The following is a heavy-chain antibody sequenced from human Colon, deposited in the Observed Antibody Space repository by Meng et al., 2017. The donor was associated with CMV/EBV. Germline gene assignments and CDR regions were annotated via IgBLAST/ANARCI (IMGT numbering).Heavy chain of an antibody. V-gene: IGHV3-30*02. CDR2: IGSDGSIK. D-gene: IGHD4-11*01. CDR3: AREGFSNFDY. Sequence: GGSLRLSCAASGLTYNGYGPHWVRQAPGKGLEWVAFIGSDGSIKRYSDSVKGRFNISRDNSKNTLWPQMHSLRPEDTALYYCAREGFSNFDYWGQGTLVTVSS. J-gene: IGHJ4*02. CDR1: GLTYNGYG.